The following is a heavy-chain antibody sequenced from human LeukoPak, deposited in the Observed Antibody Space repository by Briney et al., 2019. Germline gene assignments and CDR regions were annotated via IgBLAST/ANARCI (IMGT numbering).Heavy chain of an antibody. D-gene: IGHD1-26*01. CDR1: GFTFSSYS. J-gene: IGHJ4*02. V-gene: IGHV3-21*04. CDR3: ARGGQWELVLDY. CDR2: ISSSSSYI. Sequence: GGSLRLSCAASGFTFSSYSMNWVRQAPGKGLEWVSSISSSSSYIYYADSVKGRFTISRDNSKNTLYLQMNSLRAEDTAVYYCARGGQWELVLDYWGQGTLVTVSS.